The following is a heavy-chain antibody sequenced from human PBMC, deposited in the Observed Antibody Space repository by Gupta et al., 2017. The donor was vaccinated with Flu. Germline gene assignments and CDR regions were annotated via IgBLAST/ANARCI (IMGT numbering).Heavy chain of an antibody. Sequence: DGRRTEYADSVKGRFTIPRDNAKNTLYLQMNSLRAEDTAMYYCARVDDGRGYNCFDPWGQGTLVTVSS. CDR2: DGRRT. D-gene: IGHD3-22*01. CDR3: ARVDDGRGYNCFDP. J-gene: IGHJ5*02. V-gene: IGHV3-74*03.